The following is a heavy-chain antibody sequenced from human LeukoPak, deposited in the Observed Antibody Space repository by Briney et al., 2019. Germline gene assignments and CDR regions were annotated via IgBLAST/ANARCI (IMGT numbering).Heavy chain of an antibody. D-gene: IGHD1-26*01. J-gene: IGHJ4*02. CDR3: ATLAGSRFDY. CDR1: GYTLTELS. CDR2: FDPEDGET. Sequence: ASVKVFCKVSGYTLTELSMHWVRQAPGKGLEWMGGFDPEDGETIYAQRFQGRVTMTEDTSTDTAHMELSSLRSEDTAVYYCATLAGSRFDYWGQGTLVTVSS. V-gene: IGHV1-24*01.